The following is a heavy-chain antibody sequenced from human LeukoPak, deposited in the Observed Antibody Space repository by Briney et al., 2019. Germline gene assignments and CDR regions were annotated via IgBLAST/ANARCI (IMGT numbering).Heavy chain of an antibody. J-gene: IGHJ4*02. CDR2: IIPIFATA. Sequence: SVKVSCKASGGTFSSYAISWVRQAPGQGLEWMGGIIPIFATANYAQKFQGRVTITGATSASTAYMELSNLRSEDTAVFYCARVGYSGYDSRPVFNYWGQGTLVTVSS. CDR3: ARVGYSGYDSRPVFNY. CDR1: GGTFSSYA. V-gene: IGHV1-69*06. D-gene: IGHD5-12*01.